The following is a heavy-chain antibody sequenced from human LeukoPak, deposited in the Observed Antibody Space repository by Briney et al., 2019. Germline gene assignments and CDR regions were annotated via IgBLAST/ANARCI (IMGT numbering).Heavy chain of an antibody. V-gene: IGHV3-30*18. D-gene: IGHD1-20*01. CDR1: GFTFSSYG. CDR2: ISYDGSNK. CDR3: AKFHNWNDEGVDY. Sequence: GRSLRLSCAASGFTFSSYGMHWVRQAPGKGLEWVAVISYDGSNKYYADSVKGRFTISRDNSKNTLYLQMNSLRAEDTAVYYCAKFHNWNDEGVDYWGQGTLVTVSS. J-gene: IGHJ4*02.